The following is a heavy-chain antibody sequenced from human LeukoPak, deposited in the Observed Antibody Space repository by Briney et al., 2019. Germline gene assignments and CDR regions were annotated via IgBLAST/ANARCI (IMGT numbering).Heavy chain of an antibody. J-gene: IGHJ4*02. CDR1: GYSISSGYY. Sequence: SETLSLTCAVSGYSISSGYYWGWIRQPPGEGLEWIGSIYHSGSTYYNPSLKSRVTISVDTSKNQFSLKLSSVTAADTAVYYCAGAVAGYYFDYWGQGALVTVSS. V-gene: IGHV4-38-2*01. CDR2: IYHSGST. D-gene: IGHD6-19*01. CDR3: AGAVAGYYFDY.